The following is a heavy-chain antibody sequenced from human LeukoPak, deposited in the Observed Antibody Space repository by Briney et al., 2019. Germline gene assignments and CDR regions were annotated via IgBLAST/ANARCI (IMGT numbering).Heavy chain of an antibody. CDR1: GFTFNIYA. Sequence: PGGSLRLSCVAPGFTFNIYAMRSVRQAPGKGLEWVSAISDSGGRTYYADSVKGRFTVSRDNSKNTLYLQLNSLRAEDTAVYYCAIRPHFDYWGQGTLVTVSS. CDR3: AIRPHFDY. CDR2: ISDSGGRT. J-gene: IGHJ4*02. V-gene: IGHV3-23*01.